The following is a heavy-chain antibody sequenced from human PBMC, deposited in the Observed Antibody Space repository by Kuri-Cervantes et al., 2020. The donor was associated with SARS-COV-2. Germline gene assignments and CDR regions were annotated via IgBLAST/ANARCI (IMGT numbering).Heavy chain of an antibody. D-gene: IGHD3-10*01. Sequence: GESLKISCAASGFPFSSYEMNWVRQAPGKGLEWVSYISSSGSTIYYADSVKGRFTISRDNAKNSLYLQMNSLRAEDTAVYYCARDGLWFGELYWGQGTLVTVSS. CDR2: ISSSGSTI. CDR1: GFPFSSYE. J-gene: IGHJ4*02. CDR3: ARDGLWFGELY. V-gene: IGHV3-48*03.